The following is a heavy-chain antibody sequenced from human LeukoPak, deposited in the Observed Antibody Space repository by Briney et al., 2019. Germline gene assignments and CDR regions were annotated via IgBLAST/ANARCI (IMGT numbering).Heavy chain of an antibody. CDR1: GFTFSSYA. CDR2: ISSNGGNT. CDR3: ARDIAYDSSCYYSPHFDY. D-gene: IGHD3-22*01. J-gene: IGHJ4*02. Sequence: GGSLRLSCAASGFTFSSYAMHWVRQAPGKGLEYVSAISSNGGNTYYADSVRGRFTISRDNSKNTLYLQMNSLRAEDTAVYYCARDIAYDSSCYYSPHFDYWGRGTLVTVSS. V-gene: IGHV3-64*04.